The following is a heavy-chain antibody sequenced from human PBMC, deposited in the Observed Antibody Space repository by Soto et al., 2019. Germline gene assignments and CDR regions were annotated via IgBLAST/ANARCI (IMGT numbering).Heavy chain of an antibody. Sequence: EVQLVESGGGLVQPGGSLRLSCAASGFTFSSYAMHWVRQAPGKGLEYVSAISSNGGGTYYASSVKGRFTISRDNSKNTLLLQMGSLRAEDMAVYYCARDSIMYSGGSCYFDYWGQGTLVTVSS. CDR3: ARDSIMYSGGSCYFDY. V-gene: IGHV3-64*01. CDR1: GFTFSSYA. J-gene: IGHJ4*02. CDR2: ISSNGGGT. D-gene: IGHD2-15*01.